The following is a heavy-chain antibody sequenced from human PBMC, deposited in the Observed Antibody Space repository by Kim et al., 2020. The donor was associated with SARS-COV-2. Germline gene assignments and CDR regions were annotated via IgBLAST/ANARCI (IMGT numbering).Heavy chain of an antibody. CDR2: ISGSGGST. Sequence: GGSLRLSCAASGFTFSSYAMSWVRQAPGKGLEWVSAISGSGGSTYYAYSVKGRFTISRDNSKNTLYLQMNSLSADDTAVYYCAKSSDILTPFAEAFDIWGQGTMVTVSS. CDR3: AKSSDILTPFAEAFDI. V-gene: IGHV3-23*01. D-gene: IGHD3-9*01. J-gene: IGHJ3*02. CDR1: GFTFSSYA.